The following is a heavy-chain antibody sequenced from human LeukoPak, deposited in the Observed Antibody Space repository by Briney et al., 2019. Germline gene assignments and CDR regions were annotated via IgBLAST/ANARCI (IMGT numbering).Heavy chain of an antibody. CDR3: AREGSYDILTGPMDV. J-gene: IGHJ6*02. V-gene: IGHV3-48*02. Sequence: GGSLGLSCAASGFTFSSYSMNWVRQAPGKGLEWVSYISSSSSTIYYADSVKGRFTISRDNAKNSLYLQMNSLRDEDTAVYYCAREGSYDILTGPMDVWGQGTTVTVSS. D-gene: IGHD3-9*01. CDR2: ISSSSSTI. CDR1: GFTFSSYS.